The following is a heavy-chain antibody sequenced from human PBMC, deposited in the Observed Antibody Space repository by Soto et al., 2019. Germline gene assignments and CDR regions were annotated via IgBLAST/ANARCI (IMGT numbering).Heavy chain of an antibody. V-gene: IGHV1-3*01. Sequence: GASVKVSCKASGYTFTSYAMHWVRQAPGQRLEWMGWINAGNGNTKYSQKFQGRVTITRDTSASTAYMELSSLRSEDTAVYYCARGLEERRPLDYWGQGTLVTVSS. CDR2: INAGNGNT. CDR1: GYTFTSYA. CDR3: ARGLEERRPLDY. J-gene: IGHJ4*02. D-gene: IGHD1-1*01.